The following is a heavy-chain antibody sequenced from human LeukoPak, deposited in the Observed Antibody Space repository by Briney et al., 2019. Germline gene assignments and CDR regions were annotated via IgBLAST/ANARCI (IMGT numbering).Heavy chain of an antibody. CDR1: GASISGNGYY. J-gene: IGHJ3*02. Sequence: AETLSLTCAVSGASISGNGYYLGWIRQPPGKGLEWIGNIYYTGSTYYNASLQSRVTISIDMSKNQFSLKLSSVTAADTAVYYCARGNPRYSSSWYQLGKDAFDIWGQGTMVTVSS. D-gene: IGHD6-13*01. V-gene: IGHV4-39*07. CDR2: IYYTGST. CDR3: ARGNPRYSSSWYQLGKDAFDI.